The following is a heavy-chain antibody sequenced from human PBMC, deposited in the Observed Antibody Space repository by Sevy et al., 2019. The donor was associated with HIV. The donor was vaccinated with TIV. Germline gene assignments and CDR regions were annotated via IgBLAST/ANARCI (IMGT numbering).Heavy chain of an antibody. CDR1: GFTFSSYG. J-gene: IGHJ6*02. CDR3: AFFVRPYGMDV. Sequence: LSLTCAASGFTFSSYGMHWVRQAPGKGLEWVAVISYDGSNKYYADSVKGRFTISRDNSKNPLYLQMNSLRAEDTAVYYCAFFVRPYGMDVWGQGTTVTVSS. D-gene: IGHD2-8*01. CDR2: ISYDGSNK. V-gene: IGHV3-30*03.